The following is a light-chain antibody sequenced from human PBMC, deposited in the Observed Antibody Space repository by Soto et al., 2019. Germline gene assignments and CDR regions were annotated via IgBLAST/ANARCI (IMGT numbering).Light chain of an antibody. Sequence: QSALTQPPSASGSPGQAVTSSCTGTSSDIGSYNHVSWYQHHPGKAPKLMIYEVSKRPSGVPDRFSGSKSGNTASLTVSGLQAEDEADYYCSSFAGSTVVFGGGTKVTVL. J-gene: IGLJ2*01. CDR2: EVS. CDR3: SSFAGSTVV. V-gene: IGLV2-8*01. CDR1: SSDIGSYNH.